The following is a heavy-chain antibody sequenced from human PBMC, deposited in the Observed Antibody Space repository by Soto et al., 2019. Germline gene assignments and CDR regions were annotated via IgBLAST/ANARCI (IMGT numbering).Heavy chain of an antibody. CDR2: ISAYNVNT. D-gene: IGHD3-16*01. J-gene: IGHJ6*02. Sequence: QVQLVQSGAEVKKPGASVKVSCKASGYTFTSYDISWVRQAPGQGLEWMGWISAYNVNTNYAQKLQVRVTMTTDASTSTAYMELRSLGSDDTAVYYCAGDGALGENYYYYGMDVWDQGTTVTVSS. CDR3: AGDGALGENYYYYGMDV. CDR1: GYTFTSYD. V-gene: IGHV1-18*01.